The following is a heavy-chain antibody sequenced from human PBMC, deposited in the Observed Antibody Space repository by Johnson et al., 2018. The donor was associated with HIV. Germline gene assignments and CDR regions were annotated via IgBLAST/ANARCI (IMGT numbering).Heavy chain of an antibody. CDR2: IKSKTDGGTT. CDR3: TTDPPGMSSTSERDAFDI. V-gene: IGHV3-15*01. Sequence: MQLVESGGGLVKPGGSLRLSCAASGFTFSNAWMSWVRQAPGKGLEWVGRIKSKTDGGTTDYAAPVKGRFTISRDDSKNTLYLQMNSLKTEDTAVYYCTTDPPGMSSTSERDAFDIWGQGTMVTVSS. D-gene: IGHD2-2*01. J-gene: IGHJ3*02. CDR1: GFTFSNAW.